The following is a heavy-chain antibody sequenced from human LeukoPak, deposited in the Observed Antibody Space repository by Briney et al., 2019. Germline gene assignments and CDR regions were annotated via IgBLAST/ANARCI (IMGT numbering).Heavy chain of an antibody. CDR2: VYYSGST. D-gene: IGHD3-22*01. J-gene: IGHJ4*02. CDR1: GGSISSYF. V-gene: IGHV4-59*01. Sequence: SETLSLTCTVSGGSISSYFWSWIRQPPGKGLEWIGYVYYSGSTNYNPSLKSRVTISVDTSKNQFSLKLSSVTAADTAVYYCARGPYYYDSSGYYSDYWGQGTLVTVSS. CDR3: ARGPYYYDSSGYYSDY.